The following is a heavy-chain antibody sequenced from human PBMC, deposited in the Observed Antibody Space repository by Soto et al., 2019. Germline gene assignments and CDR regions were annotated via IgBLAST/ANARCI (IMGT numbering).Heavy chain of an antibody. Sequence: PGGSLRLSCAASGFTCSSYVMHWVRQAPGKGLEWVAHISYDGNNKYYADSVKGRFTISRDNFKNTLYLQMSSLRADDTAVYYCARGGPHITIFGYGDHWGQGNLVTVSS. CDR2: ISYDGNNK. CDR1: GFTCSSYV. CDR3: ARGGPHITIFGYGDH. V-gene: IGHV3-30-3*01. J-gene: IGHJ4*02. D-gene: IGHD3-3*01.